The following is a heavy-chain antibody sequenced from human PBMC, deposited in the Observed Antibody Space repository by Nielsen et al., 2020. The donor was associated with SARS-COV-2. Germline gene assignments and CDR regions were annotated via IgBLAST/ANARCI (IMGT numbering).Heavy chain of an antibody. V-gene: IGHV3-11*05. CDR2: ISFSGSET. CDR1: GFTFSDYY. D-gene: IGHD4-17*01. CDR3: ARDKGDYGSEAAGMDV. J-gene: IGHJ6*02. Sequence: GGSLRLSCAASGFTFSDYYMNWIRHAPGKGLEWVSFISFSGSETDYADSVRGRITIFRDNAKNSVSLQMNSLRPEDTAVYYCARDKGDYGSEAAGMDVWGQGTTVTVSS.